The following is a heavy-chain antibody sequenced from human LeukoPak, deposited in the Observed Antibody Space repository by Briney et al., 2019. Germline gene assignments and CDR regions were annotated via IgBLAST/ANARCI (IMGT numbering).Heavy chain of an antibody. Sequence: GGSLRLSCAASGFTFSSYAMSWVRQAPGKGLEWVSAISDSGGSTYYADSVKGRFTISRDNSKNTLYLQMNSLRAEDTAVYYCVRYCSSTSCSPYGMDVWGKGTTVTVSS. J-gene: IGHJ6*04. CDR2: ISDSGGST. CDR3: VRYCSSTSCSPYGMDV. D-gene: IGHD2-2*01. CDR1: GFTFSSYA. V-gene: IGHV3-23*01.